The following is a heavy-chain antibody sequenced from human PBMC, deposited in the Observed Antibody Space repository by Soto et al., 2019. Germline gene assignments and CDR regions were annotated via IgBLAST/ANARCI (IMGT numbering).Heavy chain of an antibody. CDR3: ARTDGDLDV. CDR1: GYTFSRYD. Sequence: ASVKVSCKASGYTFSRYDINWVRQATGQGLEWMGWMNPKSGHTGSAQKFQGRVTMTRDTSISTAYMELSSLRSEDTAIYYCARTDGDLDVWGQGTTVTVSS. J-gene: IGHJ6*02. CDR2: MNPKSGHT. D-gene: IGHD4-17*01. V-gene: IGHV1-8*01.